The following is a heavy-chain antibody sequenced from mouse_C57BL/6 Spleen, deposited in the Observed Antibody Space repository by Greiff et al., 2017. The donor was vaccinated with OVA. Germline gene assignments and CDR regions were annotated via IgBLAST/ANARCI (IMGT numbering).Heavy chain of an antibody. J-gene: IGHJ1*03. Sequence: QVQLQQPGAELVMPGASVKLSCKASGYTFTSYWMHWVKQRPGQGLEWIGEIDPSDSYTNYNQKFKGKSTLTVDKSPCTAYMQLGSQTSEDSAVYYCARSPYYYGSSHWYFDVWGTGTTVTVSS. V-gene: IGHV1-69*01. CDR3: ARSPYYYGSSHWYFDV. CDR1: GYTFTSYW. CDR2: IDPSDSYT. D-gene: IGHD1-1*01.